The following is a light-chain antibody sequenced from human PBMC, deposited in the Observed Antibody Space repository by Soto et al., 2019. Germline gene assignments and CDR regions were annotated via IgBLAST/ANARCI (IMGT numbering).Light chain of an antibody. CDR2: GAS. Sequence: EIVLTQSPGTLSLSPGERATLSCRASQSVSSSYLAWYQQKPGQAPRLLIYGASSRATGIPDRFSGSGSWTDFTLTISILELEDFAVYYCQQYGSSPSITFGQGTRLEIK. CDR1: QSVSSSY. J-gene: IGKJ5*01. CDR3: QQYGSSPSIT. V-gene: IGKV3-20*01.